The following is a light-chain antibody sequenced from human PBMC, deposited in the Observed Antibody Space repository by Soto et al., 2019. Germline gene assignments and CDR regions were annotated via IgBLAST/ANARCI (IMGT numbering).Light chain of an antibody. Sequence: EIVLTQSPGTLSLSPGERATLSCRASQSVTTTYLAWYQQKPGQAPRLLIYGASNRATGIPDRFSGSGSGTDFTLTISRLEPEDFAMYYCQQYGSSFSWTFGQGTKVEIK. V-gene: IGKV3-20*01. CDR1: QSVTTTY. CDR3: QQYGSSFSWT. CDR2: GAS. J-gene: IGKJ1*01.